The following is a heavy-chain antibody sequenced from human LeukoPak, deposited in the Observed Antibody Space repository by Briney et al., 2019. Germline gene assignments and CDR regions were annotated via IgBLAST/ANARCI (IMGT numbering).Heavy chain of an antibody. CDR1: GFTFSSYG. Sequence: GGSLRLSCAASGFTFSSYGMHWVRQAPGKGLEWVAVISYDGSNKYYADSVKGRFTISRDNSKNTLYLQMNSLRAEDTAVYYCAKDHEYSSSPADYWGQGTLVTVSS. V-gene: IGHV3-30*18. CDR2: ISYDGSNK. D-gene: IGHD6-6*01. J-gene: IGHJ4*02. CDR3: AKDHEYSSSPADY.